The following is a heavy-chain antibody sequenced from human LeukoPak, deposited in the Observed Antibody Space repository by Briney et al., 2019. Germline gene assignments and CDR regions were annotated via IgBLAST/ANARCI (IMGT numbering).Heavy chain of an antibody. D-gene: IGHD3-10*01. CDR1: GFTFDDYG. CDR3: ARQAFEELIFDY. V-gene: IGHV3-48*03. J-gene: IGHJ4*02. Sequence: GGSLRLSCAASGFTFDDYGMSWVRQAPGKGLEWISYISSSGSTIYYADSVKGRFTISRDNAKNSLFLQMNSLRAEDTAVYFCARQAFEELIFDYWGQGTLVTVSS. CDR2: ISSSGSTI.